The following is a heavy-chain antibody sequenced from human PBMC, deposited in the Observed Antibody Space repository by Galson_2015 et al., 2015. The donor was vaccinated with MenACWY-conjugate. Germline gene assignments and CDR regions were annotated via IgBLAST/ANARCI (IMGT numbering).Heavy chain of an antibody. Sequence: SLRLSCAASGFTFSSYWMQWVRQAPGKGLVWVSRINGDGSTTTYADSVKGRFTISRDNAKNTLYLQMNSLRAEGTAVYYCARKEGAFDMWGRGTLVAVSS. CDR1: GFTFSSYW. J-gene: IGHJ3*02. V-gene: IGHV3-74*01. CDR2: INGDGSTT. CDR3: ARKEGAFDM.